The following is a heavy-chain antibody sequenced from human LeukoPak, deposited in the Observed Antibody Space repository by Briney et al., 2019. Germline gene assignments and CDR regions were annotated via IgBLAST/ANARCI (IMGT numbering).Heavy chain of an antibody. V-gene: IGHV4-61*02. Sequence: TLSLTCTVSGGSISSGSYYWTWIRQPAGKGLEWIGRIYTSGSTNYNPSLKSRVTISVHTSNNQFSLRLSSVTAADTAVYYCARATCGGSYGYFQHWGQGILVTVSS. D-gene: IGHD1-26*01. CDR2: IYTSGST. J-gene: IGHJ1*01. CDR1: GGSISSGSYY. CDR3: ARATCGGSYGYFQH.